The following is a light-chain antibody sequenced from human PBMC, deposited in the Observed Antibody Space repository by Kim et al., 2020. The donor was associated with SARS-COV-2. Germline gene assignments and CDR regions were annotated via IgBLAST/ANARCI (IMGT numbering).Light chain of an antibody. CDR1: RANGRSHN. Sequence: GQEVTISCYGSRANGRSHNLNWYPPPPGTAPKLLIYNDNQRPSGVPDRFSGSRSGTSASLAISGLQSADEADYYCATWDYSLNGWVFGGGTQLTVL. CDR3: ATWDYSLNGWV. CDR2: NDN. V-gene: IGLV1-44*01. J-gene: IGLJ3*02.